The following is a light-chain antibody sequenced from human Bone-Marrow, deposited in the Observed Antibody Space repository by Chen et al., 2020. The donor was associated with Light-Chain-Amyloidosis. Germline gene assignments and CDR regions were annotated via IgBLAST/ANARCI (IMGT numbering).Light chain of an antibody. CDR3: QQYGTSPLT. CDR2: GSS. CDR1: QTISSNY. V-gene: IGKV3-20*01. J-gene: IGKJ4*01. Sequence: EIAFTQSPCPLSLSPGEGANLSCRASQTISSNYLTWYQQKFGQAPRLLIYGSSSRATGIPDRFTGSESGTDFTLTINRLGPEDFAVYYCQQYGTSPLTFGGGTKVEIK.